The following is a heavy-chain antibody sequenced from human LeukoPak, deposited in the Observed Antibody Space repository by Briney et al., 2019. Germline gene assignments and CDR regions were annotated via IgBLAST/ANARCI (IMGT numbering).Heavy chain of an antibody. CDR2: IYYSGST. J-gene: IGHJ5*02. CDR1: GGSISSSSYY. CDR3: ARHIYGSGSYYRNWFDP. V-gene: IGHV4-39*01. Sequence: PSETLSLTCTVSGGSISSSSYYWGWIRQPPGKGLEWIGSIYYSGSTYYNPSLKSRVTISVDTSKNQFSLKLSSVTAADTAVYHCARHIYGSGSYYRNWFDPWGQGTLVTVSS. D-gene: IGHD3-10*01.